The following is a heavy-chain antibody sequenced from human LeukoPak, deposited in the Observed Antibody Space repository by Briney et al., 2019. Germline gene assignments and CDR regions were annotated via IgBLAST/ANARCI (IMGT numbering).Heavy chain of an antibody. Sequence: GASVKVSCKASGGTFSSYAISWVRQAPGQGLEWMGGIIPIFGTANYAQKFQGRVTITADESTSTAYMELSSLRSGDTAVYYCARGEIYYDSSGYRGGADYWGQGTLVTVSS. J-gene: IGHJ4*02. CDR2: IIPIFGTA. CDR3: ARGEIYYDSSGYRGGADY. CDR1: GGTFSSYA. D-gene: IGHD3-22*01. V-gene: IGHV1-69*13.